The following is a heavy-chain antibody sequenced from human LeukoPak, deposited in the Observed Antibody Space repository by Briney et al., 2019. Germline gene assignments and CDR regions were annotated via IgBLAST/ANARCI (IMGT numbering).Heavy chain of an antibody. Sequence: GGSLRLSCAASGFTFDDYAMHWVRQAPGKGLEWVSGISWNSGSIGYADSVKGRFTISRDNAKNSLYLQMNSLRAEDTALYYCARLTMNSYDSSGSDFDYWGQGTLVTVSS. J-gene: IGHJ4*02. CDR3: ARLTMNSYDSSGSDFDY. CDR1: GFTFDDYA. V-gene: IGHV3-9*01. D-gene: IGHD3-22*01. CDR2: ISWNSGSI.